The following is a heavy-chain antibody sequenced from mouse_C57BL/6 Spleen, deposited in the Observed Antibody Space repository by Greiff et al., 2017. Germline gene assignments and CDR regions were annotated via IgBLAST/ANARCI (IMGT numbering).Heavy chain of an antibody. CDR1: GFTFSSYA. V-gene: IGHV5-4*01. CDR3: AREWDGSSWGYFDV. D-gene: IGHD1-1*01. CDR2: ISDGGSYT. J-gene: IGHJ1*03. Sequence: EVKLVESGGGLVKPGGSLKLSCAASGFTFSSYAMSWVRQTPEKRLEWVATISDGGSYTYYPDNVKGRFTISRDNAKNNLYLQMSHLKSEDTAMYYCAREWDGSSWGYFDVWGTGTTVTVSS.